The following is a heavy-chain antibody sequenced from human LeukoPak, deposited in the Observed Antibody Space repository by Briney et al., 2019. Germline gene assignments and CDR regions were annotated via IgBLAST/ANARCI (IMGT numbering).Heavy chain of an antibody. CDR2: IYYSGST. J-gene: IGHJ4*02. CDR1: GGSISSYY. V-gene: IGHV4-59*01. CDR3: ARASATSLPLRP. Sequence: SETLSLTCTVSGGSISSYYWSWIRQPPGKGLEWIGYIYYSGSTNYNPSLKSRVTISVDTSKNQFSLKLSSVTAADTAVYYCARASATSLPLRPWGQGTLVTVSS.